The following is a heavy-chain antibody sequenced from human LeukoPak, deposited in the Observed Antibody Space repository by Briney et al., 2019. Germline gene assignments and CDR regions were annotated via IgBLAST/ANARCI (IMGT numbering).Heavy chain of an antibody. CDR2: ISSSGTTI. D-gene: IGHD3-22*01. J-gene: IGHJ4*02. V-gene: IGHV3-48*03. Sequence: GGSLRLSCAASGFTFSSYEMKRVRQAPGKGLEWVSYISSSGTTIYYAGSVKGRFTVSRDNAKNSLYLQMNSLRAEDTAVYYCARGLWGSSGYSVGYWGQGTLVTVSS. CDR3: ARGLWGSSGYSVGY. CDR1: GFTFSSYE.